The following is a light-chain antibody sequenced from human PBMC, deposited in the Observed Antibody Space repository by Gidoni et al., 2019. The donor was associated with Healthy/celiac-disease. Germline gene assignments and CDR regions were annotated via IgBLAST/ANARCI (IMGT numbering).Light chain of an antibody. CDR1: SSDVGGYNY. Sequence: QSALTQPASVSGSPGQSITISCTGTSSDVGGYNYVTWYQQHPGKAPKLMIYDVSNRPSGVSYRFSGSNSCNTASLTISGLQADDEADYFCCSYTSSSTRVFGGGTKLTVL. CDR3: CSYTSSSTRV. CDR2: DVS. V-gene: IGLV2-14*03. J-gene: IGLJ2*01.